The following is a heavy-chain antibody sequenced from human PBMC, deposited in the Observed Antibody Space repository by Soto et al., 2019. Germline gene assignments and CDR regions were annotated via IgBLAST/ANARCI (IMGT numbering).Heavy chain of an antibody. CDR2: IIPIFGTA. J-gene: IGHJ6*02. V-gene: IGHV1-69*06. Sequence: QGQLVQSGAEVKKPWSSVKVSCKASGGTFSSYAISWVRQAPGQGLEWMGGIIPIFGTANYAQKFQGRVTITADKSTSTAYMELSSLRSEDTAVYYCPRDIVVVPAYYYGMDVWGQGTTVTVSS. D-gene: IGHD2-2*01. CDR3: PRDIVVVPAYYYGMDV. CDR1: GGTFSSYA.